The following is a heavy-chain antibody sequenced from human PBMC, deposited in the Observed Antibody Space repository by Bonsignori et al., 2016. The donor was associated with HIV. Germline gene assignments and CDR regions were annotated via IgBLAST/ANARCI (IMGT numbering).Heavy chain of an antibody. J-gene: IGHJ4*02. CDR2: ISSSSSYI. D-gene: IGHD6-19*01. V-gene: IGHV3-21*01. CDR3: ARDYEGSGWYLGKYYFDY. Sequence: GGSLRLSCAASGFTFSSYSMNWVRQAPGKGLEWVSSISSSSSYIYYADSVKGRFTISRDNAKNSLYLQMNSLRAEDTAVYYCARDYEGSGWYLGKYYFDYWGQGTLVTVSS. CDR1: GFTFSSYS.